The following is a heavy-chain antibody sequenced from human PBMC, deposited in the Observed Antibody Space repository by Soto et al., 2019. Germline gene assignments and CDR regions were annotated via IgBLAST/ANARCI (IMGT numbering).Heavy chain of an antibody. Sequence: ESGGGVVQPGRSLRLSCAASGFTFSSYAMHWVRQAPGKGLEWVAVISYDGSNKYYADSVKGRFTISRDNSKNTLYLQMNSLRAEDMAVYYCAREGGGGSGWPRGPDYWGQGTLVTVSS. CDR3: AREGGGGSGWPRGPDY. CDR1: GFTFSSYA. J-gene: IGHJ4*02. D-gene: IGHD6-19*01. V-gene: IGHV3-30-3*01. CDR2: ISYDGSNK.